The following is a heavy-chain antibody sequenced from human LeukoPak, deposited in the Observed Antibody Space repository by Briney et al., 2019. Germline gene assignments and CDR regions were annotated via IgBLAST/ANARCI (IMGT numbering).Heavy chain of an antibody. D-gene: IGHD3-22*01. Sequence: QPGGSLRLSCAASGFTFSSYSMNWVRQAPGKGLEWVSYISSSSSTIYYADSVKGRFTISRDNAKDSLYLQMNSLRAGDTAVYYCARDSDSSGYYPDAFDIWGQGTMVTVSS. CDR2: ISSSSSTI. CDR3: ARDSDSSGYYPDAFDI. J-gene: IGHJ3*02. V-gene: IGHV3-48*01. CDR1: GFTFSSYS.